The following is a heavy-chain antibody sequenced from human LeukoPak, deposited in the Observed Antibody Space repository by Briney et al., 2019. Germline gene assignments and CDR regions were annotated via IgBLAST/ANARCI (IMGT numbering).Heavy chain of an antibody. V-gene: IGHV3-11*01. CDR1: GYTLTELS. Sequence: SCKVSGYTLTELSMNWVRQAPGKGLEWISYISTSGSTKYYADSVKGRFTISRDNSKNTLYLQKNSLRAEDTAVYYCAKPAFNGVWPFDPWGQGTLVTVSS. CDR3: AKPAFNGVWPFDP. J-gene: IGHJ5*02. D-gene: IGHD2-8*01. CDR2: ISTSGSTK.